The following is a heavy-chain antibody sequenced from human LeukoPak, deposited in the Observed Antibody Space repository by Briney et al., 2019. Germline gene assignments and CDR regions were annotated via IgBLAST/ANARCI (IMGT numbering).Heavy chain of an antibody. Sequence: GSPRLSCAASGFTFSSYSMNWVRQAPGKGLEWVSSIRSSSSYIYYADSVKGRFTISRDNAKNTLYLQMNSLRAEDTAVYYCARGLAAAKNYYYYYYMDVWGKGTTVTVSS. CDR2: IRSSSSYI. CDR1: GFTFSSYS. V-gene: IGHV3-21*01. CDR3: ARGLAAAKNYYYYYYMDV. J-gene: IGHJ6*03. D-gene: IGHD6-13*01.